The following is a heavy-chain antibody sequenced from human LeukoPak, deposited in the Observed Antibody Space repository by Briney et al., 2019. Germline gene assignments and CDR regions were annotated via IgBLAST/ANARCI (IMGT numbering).Heavy chain of an antibody. J-gene: IGHJ4*02. CDR2: ISGSGGST. V-gene: IGHV3-23*01. Sequence: GGSLRLSCAASGFTFTTYAMSWVRQAPGKGLEWVSAISGSGGSTYYADSVKGRFTISRDNSKNTLYLQMNGLRTEDTAVYYCAKAVSAYYFDYWGQGTLVTVSS. CDR1: GFTFTTYA. D-gene: IGHD6-19*01. CDR3: AKAVSAYYFDY.